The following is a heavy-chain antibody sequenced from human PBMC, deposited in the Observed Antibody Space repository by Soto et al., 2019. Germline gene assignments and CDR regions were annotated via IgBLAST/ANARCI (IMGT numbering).Heavy chain of an antibody. D-gene: IGHD6-19*01. V-gene: IGHV3-48*02. J-gene: IGHJ6*02. Sequence: GGSLRLSCAASGFTFSSYSMNWVRQAPGKGLEWVSYISSSSSTIYYADSVKGRFTISRDNAKNSLYLQMNSLRDEDTAVYYCARDGAVAGTRVFGMDVWGQGTTVTVSS. CDR1: GFTFSSYS. CDR2: ISSSSSTI. CDR3: ARDGAVAGTRVFGMDV.